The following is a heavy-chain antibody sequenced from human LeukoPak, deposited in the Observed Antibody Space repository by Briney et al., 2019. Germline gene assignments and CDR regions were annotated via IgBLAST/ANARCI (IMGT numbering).Heavy chain of an antibody. CDR3: ARDISRHEVPGGFDP. CDR2: IIPILGIA. V-gene: IGHV1-69*04. D-gene: IGHD2-2*01. J-gene: IGHJ5*02. CDR1: GGTFSSYA. Sequence: GASVKVSCKASGGTFSSYAISWVRQAPGQGLEWMGRIIPILGIANYAQKLQGRVTITADKSTSTAYMELSSLRSEDTAVYYCARDISRHEVPGGFDPWGQGTLVTVSS.